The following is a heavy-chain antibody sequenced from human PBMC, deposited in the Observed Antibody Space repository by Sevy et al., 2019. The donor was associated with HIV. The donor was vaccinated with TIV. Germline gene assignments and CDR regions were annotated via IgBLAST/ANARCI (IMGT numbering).Heavy chain of an antibody. CDR1: GFTFGSYD. D-gene: IGHD6-19*01. V-gene: IGHV3-33*01. Sequence: GGSLRLSCAASGFTFGSYDMHWVRQAPGKGLEWVEVIWFDGSNQYYGDSVKGRFTISRDNSKNTVYLHMNSLRVDDTAVYYCARESGSDWYLDFWGQGTLVTVSS. J-gene: IGHJ4*02. CDR3: ARESGSDWYLDF. CDR2: IWFDGSNQ.